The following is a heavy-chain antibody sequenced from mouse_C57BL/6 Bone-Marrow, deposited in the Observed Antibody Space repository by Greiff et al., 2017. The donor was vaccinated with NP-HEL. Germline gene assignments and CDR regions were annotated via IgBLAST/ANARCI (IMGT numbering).Heavy chain of an antibody. Sequence: VMLVESDAELVKPGASVKISCKVSGYTFTDHTIHWMKQRPEQGLEWIGYIYPRDGSTKYNEKFKGKATLTADKSSSTAYMQLNSLTSEDSAVYFCARREDYDKVWFAYWGQGTLVTVSA. V-gene: IGHV1-78*01. J-gene: IGHJ3*01. CDR1: GYTFTDHT. CDR2: IYPRDGST. D-gene: IGHD2-4*01. CDR3: ARREDYDKVWFAY.